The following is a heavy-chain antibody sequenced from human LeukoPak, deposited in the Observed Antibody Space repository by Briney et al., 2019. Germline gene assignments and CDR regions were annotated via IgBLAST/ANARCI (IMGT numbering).Heavy chain of an antibody. CDR2: ISSSGGSA. CDR1: GFTFSSYS. D-gene: IGHD3-9*01. V-gene: IGHV3-23*01. J-gene: IGHJ4*02. CDR3: AKGDDILTGDFDY. Sequence: PGGSLRLSCVGSGFTFSSYSMSWVRQAPGKGLEWVSGISSSGGSAYYADSVKGRFTISRDNSKNTLYLQMNSLRAEDTAVCYCAKGDDILTGDFDYWGQGTLVTVSS.